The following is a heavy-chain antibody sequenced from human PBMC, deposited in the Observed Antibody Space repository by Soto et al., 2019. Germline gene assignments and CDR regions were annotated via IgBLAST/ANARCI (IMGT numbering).Heavy chain of an antibody. D-gene: IGHD3-10*01. V-gene: IGHV3-48*02. CDR1: GFTFSRYN. J-gene: IGHJ6*02. CDR3: VREEASGSSGLTYYYDYNFMDV. Sequence: EVQVVESGGGLVQPGGSLRLSCVASGFTFSRYNIHWVRQAPGKGREWVAYVTTSGDTVFYADSVEGRIAISRDVATYSGHLQRHRLRDEDTAVYYCVREEASGSSGLTYYYDYNFMDVWGQETTVTVSS. CDR2: VTTSGDTV.